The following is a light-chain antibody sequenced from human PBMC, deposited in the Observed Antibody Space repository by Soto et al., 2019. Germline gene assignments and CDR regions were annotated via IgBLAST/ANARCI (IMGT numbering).Light chain of an antibody. V-gene: IGLV1-47*01. Sequence: QSVLTQRPSASGTPGQRVNISCSGSSSNIGSNYVYWYRQFPGTAPKLLIQRNNQRPSGVPARFSGSKSGTSASLAISGLRSEDEADYYCGGWDDSLSGPVYGGGTNVTVL. CDR2: RNN. J-gene: IGLJ2*01. CDR1: SSNIGSNY. CDR3: GGWDDSLSGPV.